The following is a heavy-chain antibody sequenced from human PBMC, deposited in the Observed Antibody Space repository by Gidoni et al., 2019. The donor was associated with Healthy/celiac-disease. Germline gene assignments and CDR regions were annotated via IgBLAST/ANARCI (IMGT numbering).Heavy chain of an antibody. D-gene: IGHD1-26*01. CDR3: ARDSVGATDY. CDR1: GGSISSYS. Sequence: QVQLQESGPGLVKPSETLSLTCTGYGGSISSYSWSWIRQPPGKGLDRIGYIYYSVSTNYNPSLKRRSTISVDTAKNQFSLKLSSVTAADTAVYYCARDSVGATDYLGQGTLVTVSS. J-gene: IGHJ4*02. CDR2: IYYSVST. V-gene: IGHV4-59*08.